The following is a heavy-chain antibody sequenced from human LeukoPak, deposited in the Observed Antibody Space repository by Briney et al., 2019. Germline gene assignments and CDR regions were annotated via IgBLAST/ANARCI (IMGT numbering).Heavy chain of an antibody. CDR2: ISGSGGST. J-gene: IGHJ4*02. CDR1: GFTFSSYA. CDR3: AKDPPNDYGDYARYESIGY. Sequence: PGGSLRLSCAASGFTFSSYAMSWVRQAPGKGLEWVSAISGSGGSTYYADSVKGRFTISRDNSKNTLYLQMNSLRAEDTAVYYCAKDPPNDYGDYARYESIGYWGQGTLVTVSS. V-gene: IGHV3-23*01. D-gene: IGHD4-17*01.